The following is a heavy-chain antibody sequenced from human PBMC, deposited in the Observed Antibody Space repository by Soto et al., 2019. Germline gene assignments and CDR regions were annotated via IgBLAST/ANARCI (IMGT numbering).Heavy chain of an antibody. D-gene: IGHD2-2*01. CDR2: IIPIFGTA. CDR3: ARGYDCSSTSCYYYYYYGMDV. CDR1: GGTFSSYA. V-gene: IGHV1-69*06. J-gene: IGHJ6*02. Sequence: SVKVSCKASGGTFSSYAISWVRQAPGQGLEWMGGIIPIFGTANYAQKFQGRVTITADKSTSTAYMELSSLRSEDTAVYYCARGYDCSSTSCYYYYYYGMDVWGQGTTVNVS.